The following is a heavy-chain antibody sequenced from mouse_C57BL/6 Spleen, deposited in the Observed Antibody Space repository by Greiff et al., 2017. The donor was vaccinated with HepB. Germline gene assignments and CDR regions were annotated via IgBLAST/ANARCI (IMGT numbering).Heavy chain of an antibody. Sequence: VQLQQSGPGLVKPSQSLSLTCSVTGYSITSGYYWNWIRQFPGNKLEWMGYISYDGSNNYNPSLKNRISITRDTSKNQFFLKLNSVTTEDTATYYCASTLYYGAMDYWGQGTSVTVSS. D-gene: IGHD2-1*01. CDR2: ISYDGSN. CDR1: GYSITSGYY. CDR3: ASTLYYGAMDY. V-gene: IGHV3-6*01. J-gene: IGHJ4*01.